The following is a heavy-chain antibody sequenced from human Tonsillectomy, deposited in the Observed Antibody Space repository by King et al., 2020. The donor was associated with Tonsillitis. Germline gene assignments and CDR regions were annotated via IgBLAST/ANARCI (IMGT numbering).Heavy chain of an antibody. CDR3: ASSSRPNLY. CDR1: GFTFSSYA. Sequence: VQLVESGGGVVQPGRSLRLSCAASGFTFSSYAMHWVRQAPGKGLEWVAVISYDGSNKYYADSVKGRFTISRDNSKNTPYLQMNSLRAEDTAVYYCASSSRPNLYWGQGTLFTVSS. J-gene: IGHJ4*02. V-gene: IGHV3-30-3*01. CDR2: ISYDGSNK.